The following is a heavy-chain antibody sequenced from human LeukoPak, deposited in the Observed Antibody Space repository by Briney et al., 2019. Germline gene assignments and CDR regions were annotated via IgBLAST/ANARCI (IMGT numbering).Heavy chain of an antibody. Sequence: SVKVSCKASGGTFSSYAISWVRQAPGQGLAWMGRIIPILGIANYAQKFQGRVTITADKSTSTAYMELSSLRSEDTAVYYCARVGVLMIPNRGDAFDIWGQGTMVTVSS. D-gene: IGHD3-3*01. CDR2: IIPILGIA. J-gene: IGHJ3*02. CDR3: ARVGVLMIPNRGDAFDI. CDR1: GGTFSSYA. V-gene: IGHV1-69*04.